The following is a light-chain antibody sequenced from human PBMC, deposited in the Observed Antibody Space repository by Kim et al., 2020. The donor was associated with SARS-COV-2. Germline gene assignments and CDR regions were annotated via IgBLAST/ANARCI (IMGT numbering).Light chain of an antibody. Sequence: EVVLTQSPGTLSLSPGETATLSCRASQSVPSSYLAWYQKKLGQPPRVVIYGASTRATDISDRFSGRGSAATDFTLTISRLEPEDSAVYYCHQYETSPRTFGQGTRVDIK. CDR2: GAS. J-gene: IGKJ1*01. CDR1: QSVPSSY. V-gene: IGKV3-20*01. CDR3: HQYETSPRT.